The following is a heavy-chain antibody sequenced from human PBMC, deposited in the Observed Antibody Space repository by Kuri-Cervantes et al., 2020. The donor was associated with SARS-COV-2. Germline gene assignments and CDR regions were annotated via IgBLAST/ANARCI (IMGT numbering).Heavy chain of an antibody. D-gene: IGHD6-19*01. CDR3: ARDQTRSGWTFLFDY. J-gene: IGHJ4*02. CDR2: IIPIFGTA. Sequence: SVKVSCKASGGTFSSYAISWVRQAPGQGLEWMGGIIPIFGTANYAQKFQGRVTITADESTSTAYMELSGLRSEDTAVYYCARDQTRSGWTFLFDYWGQGTLVTVSS. V-gene: IGHV1-69*13. CDR1: GGTFSSYA.